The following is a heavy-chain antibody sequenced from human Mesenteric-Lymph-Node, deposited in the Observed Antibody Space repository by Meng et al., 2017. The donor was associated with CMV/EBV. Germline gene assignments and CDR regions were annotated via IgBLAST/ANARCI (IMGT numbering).Heavy chain of an antibody. CDR3: ARDRTAPSSGSYGLDL. J-gene: IGHJ2*01. CDR1: GYISNTNW. V-gene: IGHV4-4*01. Sequence: GYISNTNWWSWVRQPPGKGLEWIGEVYHSGSTNYNPSLKGRVTISLDKSKNQFSLKLSSVTAADTAVYFCARDRTAPSSGSYGLDLWGRGTLVTVSS. CDR2: VYHSGST. D-gene: IGHD1-26*01.